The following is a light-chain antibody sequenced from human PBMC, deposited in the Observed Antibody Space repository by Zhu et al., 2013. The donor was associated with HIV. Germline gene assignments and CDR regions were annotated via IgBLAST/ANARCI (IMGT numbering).Light chain of an antibody. CDR3: QQRSDWPT. V-gene: IGKV3-11*01. J-gene: IGKJ4*01. CDR2: DTS. Sequence: IVLTQSPATLSLSPGERATLSCRASQSVINYLAWYQQKPGQAPRLLIYDTSSRASGIPARFSGSGSGTDFTLTIDSLEPEDFAVYYCQQRSDWPTFGGGTRVEI. CDR1: QSVINY.